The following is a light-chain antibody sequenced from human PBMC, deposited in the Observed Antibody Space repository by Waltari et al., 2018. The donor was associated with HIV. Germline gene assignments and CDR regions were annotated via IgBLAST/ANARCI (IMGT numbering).Light chain of an antibody. CDR3: QQSYSTPLDLFT. V-gene: IGKV1-39*01. CDR2: AAS. CDR1: QSISSY. J-gene: IGKJ3*01. Sequence: DIQMTQSPSSLSASVGDRVTITCRASQSISSYLNWYQQKPGKAPKLLIYAASSLQSGVPSRFSGSGSGTDFTLTISSLQPEDFATYYCQQSYSTPLDLFTFGPGTKVDIK.